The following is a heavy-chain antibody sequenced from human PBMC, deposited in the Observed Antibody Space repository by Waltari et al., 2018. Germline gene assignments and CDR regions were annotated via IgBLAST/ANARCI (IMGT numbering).Heavy chain of an antibody. CDR2: ISGSGGST. CDR1: GFTFRSYA. CDR3: AKDPHSSSRINWFDP. D-gene: IGHD6-13*01. J-gene: IGHJ5*02. Sequence: EVQLLESGGGLVQPGGSLRLSCAASGFTFRSYAMSWVRQAPGKGLEWVSAISGSGGSTYYADSVKGRFTISRDNSKNTLYLQMNSLRAEDTAVYYCAKDPHSSSRINWFDPWGQGTLVTVSS. V-gene: IGHV3-23*01.